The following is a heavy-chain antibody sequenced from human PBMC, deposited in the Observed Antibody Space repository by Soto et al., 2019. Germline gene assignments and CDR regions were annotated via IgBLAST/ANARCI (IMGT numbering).Heavy chain of an antibody. D-gene: IGHD3-22*01. Sequence: SVKVSCKASGGTFSSYAISWVRQAPGQGLEWMGGIIPIFGTANYAQKFQGRVTITADESTSTAYMELSSLRSEDTAVYYCARGLYYYDSSGSYDAFDIWGQGTMVTVSS. V-gene: IGHV1-69*13. J-gene: IGHJ3*02. CDR1: GGTFSSYA. CDR2: IIPIFGTA. CDR3: ARGLYYYDSSGSYDAFDI.